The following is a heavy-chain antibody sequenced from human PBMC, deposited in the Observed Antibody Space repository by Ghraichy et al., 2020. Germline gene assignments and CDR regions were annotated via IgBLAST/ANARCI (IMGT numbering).Heavy chain of an antibody. J-gene: IGHJ4*02. Sequence: QTLSLTCTVSGGSISSDYWSWVRQPPGKGLEWIGYIHYSGSTNYNPSLKSRVTISIYTSKNQFSLKLSSVSAADTAVYYCASTKWEYDYVCENYRDYYFDYWGQGTLVTVAS. CDR3: ASTKWEYDYVCENYRDYYFDY. CDR1: GGSISSDY. D-gene: IGHD3-16*02. V-gene: IGHV4-59*01. CDR2: IHYSGST.